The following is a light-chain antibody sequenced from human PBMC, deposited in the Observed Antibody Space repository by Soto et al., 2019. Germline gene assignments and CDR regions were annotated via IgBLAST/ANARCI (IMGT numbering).Light chain of an antibody. J-gene: IGLJ1*01. CDR2: EDS. CDR3: CSYTGGSTAYV. CDR1: SNDVVNYNL. V-gene: IGLV2-23*01. Sequence: QSALTQPASVSGSPGQSITVSCTGSSNDVVNYNLVSWYQQSPGKAPKLLIYEDSKRPSGVSNRFSGSKSCDTASLTISGLQPEDEADYYCCSYTGGSTAYVFGTGTKLTVL.